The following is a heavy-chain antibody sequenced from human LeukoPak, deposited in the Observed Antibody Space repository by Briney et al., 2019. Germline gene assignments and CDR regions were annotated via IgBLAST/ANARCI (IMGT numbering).Heavy chain of an antibody. CDR2: IIPFYGAV. Sequence: ASVKVSCKASGGTFRNYAINWVRQAPGQGLEWKGGIIPFYGAVNYAHKFQGRVTITADESTRTVSMEVRSLRSEDTAVYYCAKMEGYSYSDYWGQGTLVTVSS. J-gene: IGHJ4*02. CDR1: GGTFRNYA. CDR3: AKMEGYSYSDY. V-gene: IGHV1-69*13. D-gene: IGHD5-18*01.